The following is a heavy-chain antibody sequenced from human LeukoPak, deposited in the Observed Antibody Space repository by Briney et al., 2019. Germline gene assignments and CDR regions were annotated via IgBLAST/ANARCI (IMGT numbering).Heavy chain of an antibody. J-gene: IGHJ3*02. CDR3: AKSGYSSGWFRAFDI. V-gene: IGHV3-23*01. Sequence: PGGSLRLSCATSGFIFNYYAMSWVRQAPGKGLEWVSGISGSDGSTYYADSVKGRFSISRDNSKKTLFLQMNGLRAEDTAVYYCAKSGYSSGWFRAFDIWGQGTLVTVSS. D-gene: IGHD6-19*01. CDR1: GFIFNYYA. CDR2: ISGSDGST.